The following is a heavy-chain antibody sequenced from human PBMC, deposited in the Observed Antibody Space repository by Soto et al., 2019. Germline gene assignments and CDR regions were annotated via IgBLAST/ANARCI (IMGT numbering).Heavy chain of an antibody. CDR2: IFPNVGTA. V-gene: IGHV1-69*13. CDR1: GGSFSTNE. CDR3: ARARYSSRWGTFDS. J-gene: IGHJ4*02. Sequence: SVKVSCKAFGGSFSTNEIGWVRQAPGQGLEWMGRIFPNVGTADYAQKFQGRLTIIADESTSTVFMELSRLSSADTAVYFCARARYSSRWGTFDSWGQGTQVTVSS. D-gene: IGHD3-22*01.